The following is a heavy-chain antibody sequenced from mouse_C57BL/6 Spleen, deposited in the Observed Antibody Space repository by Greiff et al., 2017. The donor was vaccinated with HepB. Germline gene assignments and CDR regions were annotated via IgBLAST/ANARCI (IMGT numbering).Heavy chain of an antibody. V-gene: IGHV1-82*01. Sequence: QVQLKESGPELVKPGASVKISCKASGYAFSSSWMNWVKQRPGKGLEWIGRIYPGDGDTNYNGKFKGKATLTADKSSSTAYMQLSSLTSEDSAVYFCERRTAQGKDRAMDYWGQGTSVTVSS. CDR3: ERRTAQGKDRAMDY. CDR1: GYAFSSSW. CDR2: IYPGDGDT. D-gene: IGHD3-2*02. J-gene: IGHJ4*01.